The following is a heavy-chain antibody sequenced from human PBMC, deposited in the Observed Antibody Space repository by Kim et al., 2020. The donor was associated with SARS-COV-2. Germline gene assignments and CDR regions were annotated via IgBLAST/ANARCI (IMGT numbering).Heavy chain of an antibody. CDR1: GFTFSDYY. CDR2: ISSSSSYT. CDR3: ASSVAAAGTFGLHFQH. Sequence: GGSLRLSCAASGFTFSDYYMSWIRQAPGKGLEWVSYISSSSSYTNYADSVKGRFTISRDNAKNSLYLQMNSLRAEDTAVYYCASSVAAAGTFGLHFQHWGQGTLVTVSS. J-gene: IGHJ1*01. V-gene: IGHV3-11*03. D-gene: IGHD6-13*01.